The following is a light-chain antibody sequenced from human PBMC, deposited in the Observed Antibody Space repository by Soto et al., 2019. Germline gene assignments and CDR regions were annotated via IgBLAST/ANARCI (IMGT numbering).Light chain of an antibody. V-gene: IGLV2-8*01. Sequence: QSALTQPPSASGSPGQSVTISCTGTSSDVGGYYVSWYQQHPGKAPKLMISEVSKRPSGVPDRFSGSKSGNTASLTVSGLQAEDEADYYCSSFAGNNNLVFGGGTKLTVL. CDR2: EVS. J-gene: IGLJ2*01. CDR3: SSFAGNNNLV. CDR1: SSDVGGYY.